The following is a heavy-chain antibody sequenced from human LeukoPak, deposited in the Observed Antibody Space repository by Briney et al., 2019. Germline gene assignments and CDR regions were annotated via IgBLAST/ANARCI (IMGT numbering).Heavy chain of an antibody. Sequence: GASVKVSCKASGYTFTTYYMHWVRQAPGQGLEWMGITNPSGGSTTYAQNFQGRVIMTRDTSTSTVYMELNNLRSEDTAVYYCARDRAPLTTTAVGFDPWGQGTPVTVSS. CDR3: ARDRAPLTTTAVGFDP. V-gene: IGHV1-46*01. D-gene: IGHD4/OR15-4a*01. J-gene: IGHJ5*02. CDR2: TNPSGGST. CDR1: GYTFTTYY.